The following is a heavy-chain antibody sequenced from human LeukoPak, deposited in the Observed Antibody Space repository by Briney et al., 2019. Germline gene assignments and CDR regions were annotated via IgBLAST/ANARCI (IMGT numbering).Heavy chain of an antibody. V-gene: IGHV3-23*01. CDR1: GFTFSSYA. J-gene: IGHJ4*02. CDR3: AKMVREFYTISYYFDY. CDR2: ISGSGAGT. Sequence: AGGSLRLSCAVSGFTFSSYAMNWVRQAPGKGLEWVSGISGSGAGTYYADSVKGRFTISRDNSKNTLYLQMNSLRAEDTAVYYCAKMVREFYTISYYFDYWGQRTLVTVSS. D-gene: IGHD2-8*01.